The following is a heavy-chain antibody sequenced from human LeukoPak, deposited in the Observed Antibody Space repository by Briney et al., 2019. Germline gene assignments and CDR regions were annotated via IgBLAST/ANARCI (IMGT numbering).Heavy chain of an antibody. CDR3: ATDRKNSSSVDP. J-gene: IGHJ5*02. CDR1: GFTFSDCY. Sequence: GGSLRLSCVASGFTFSDCYINWIRQAPGKGLEWVSYISESGNIINYADFVEGRFTISRDNAKNSLYLQMNSLRAEDTAVYYCATDRKNSSSVDPWGQGTLVTVSS. V-gene: IGHV3-11*01. D-gene: IGHD6-6*01. CDR2: ISESGNII.